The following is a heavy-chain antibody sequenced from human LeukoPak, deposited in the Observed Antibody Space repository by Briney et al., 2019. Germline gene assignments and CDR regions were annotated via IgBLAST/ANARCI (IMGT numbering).Heavy chain of an antibody. Sequence: SQTLSLTCTVSGGSISSGSYYWSWIRQPAGKGLEWIGRIYTSGSTNYDPSLKSRVTISVDTSKNQFSLKLSSVTAADTAVYYCARNSIAAAGYPDYWGQGTLVTVSS. CDR2: IYTSGST. J-gene: IGHJ4*02. CDR3: ARNSIAAAGYPDY. V-gene: IGHV4-61*02. D-gene: IGHD6-13*01. CDR1: GGSISSGSYY.